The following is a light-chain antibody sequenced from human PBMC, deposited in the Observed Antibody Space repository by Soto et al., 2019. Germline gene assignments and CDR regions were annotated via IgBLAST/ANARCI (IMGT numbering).Light chain of an antibody. CDR1: SSNIGAGYD. Sequence: QSVLTQPPSVSGAPGQRVTISCTGSSSNIGAGYDVHWYQQLPGTAPKLLIYGNSNRPSGVPDRFSGSKSGTSASLAITGLQAEDEVDYYCQSYDSSLSGSDVFGTWTKVTVL. V-gene: IGLV1-40*01. CDR3: QSYDSSLSGSDV. CDR2: GNS. J-gene: IGLJ1*01.